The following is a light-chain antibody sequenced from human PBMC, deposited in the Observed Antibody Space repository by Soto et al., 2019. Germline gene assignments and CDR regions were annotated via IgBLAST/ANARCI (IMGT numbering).Light chain of an antibody. V-gene: IGLV1-51*01. Sequence: QSVLTQPPSVSAAPGQKVTISCSGSSSNIGDNYVSWYQQLPGTAPKLLIYDNNKGPSGIPDRFSGSKSGTSATLGITGLQTGDEADDYCGTWDSSLNAGRVFGGGTKLTVL. CDR1: SSNIGDNY. J-gene: IGLJ2*01. CDR3: GTWDSSLNAGRV. CDR2: DNN.